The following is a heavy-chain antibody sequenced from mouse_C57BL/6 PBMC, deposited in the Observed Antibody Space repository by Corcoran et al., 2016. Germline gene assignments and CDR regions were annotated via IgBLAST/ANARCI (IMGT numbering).Heavy chain of an antibody. Sequence: EVQLQQSGPELVKPGASVKISCKASGYTFTDYYMNWVKQSHGKSLEWIGDINPNNGGTSYNQKFKGKATLTVDKSSSTAYMELRSLTSEDSAVYYCARNGYYYGSSRGFFDYWGQGTTLTVSS. V-gene: IGHV1-26*01. J-gene: IGHJ2*01. D-gene: IGHD1-1*01. CDR1: GYTFTDYY. CDR3: ARNGYYYGSSRGFFDY. CDR2: INPNNGGT.